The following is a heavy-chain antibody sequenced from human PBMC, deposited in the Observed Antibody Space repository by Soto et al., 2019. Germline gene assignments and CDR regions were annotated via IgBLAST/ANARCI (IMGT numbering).Heavy chain of an antibody. CDR3: ARGDGDYYDGNGYLGRH. CDR1: GFTFSSYW. D-gene: IGHD3-22*01. CDR2: INSDGSRT. Sequence: EVQLVESGGGIVQPGGSLRLSCAASGFTFSSYWMHWVRQAPGKGLVWVSRINSDGSRTSYADSAKGRFTISRDNAKNLVYLQMSSLRAEDTAVYYCARGDGDYYDGNGYLGRHWGQGTLVTVSS. V-gene: IGHV3-74*01. J-gene: IGHJ4*02.